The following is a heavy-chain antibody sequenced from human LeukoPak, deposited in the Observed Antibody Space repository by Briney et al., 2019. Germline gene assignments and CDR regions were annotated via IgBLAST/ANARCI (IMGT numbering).Heavy chain of an antibody. CDR1: GGTFSIYA. D-gene: IGHD6-19*01. CDR3: ARTFCSSALSSGCLGVFDY. V-gene: IGHV1-69*05. J-gene: IGHJ4*02. CDR2: IIPIFGTA. Sequence: SVKVSCEASGGTFSIYAVSCVRQAPGQGREWVGRIIPIFGTANYAQKFQGRVTITTDESPSTAYMKLHSVRSEDTAVSYCARTFCSSALSSGCLGVFDYWGQGTLVTVSS.